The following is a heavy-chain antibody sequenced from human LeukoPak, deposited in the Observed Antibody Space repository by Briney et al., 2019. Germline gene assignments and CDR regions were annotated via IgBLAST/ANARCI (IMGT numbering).Heavy chain of an antibody. J-gene: IGHJ4*02. CDR2: INPKSGGT. CDR3: ARGEGYGDYGAFFEY. Sequence: ASVKVSCKASGYTFTGYYLHWVRQTPGQGLEWMGWINPKSGGTNYAQKFQGRVTMTRDTSISTAYMQLSRLRSDDTAVYYCARGEGYGDYGAFFEYWGQGTLVTVSS. V-gene: IGHV1-2*02. CDR1: GYTFTGYY. D-gene: IGHD4-17*01.